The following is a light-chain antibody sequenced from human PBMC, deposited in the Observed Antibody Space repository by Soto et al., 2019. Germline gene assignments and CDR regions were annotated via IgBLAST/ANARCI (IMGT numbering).Light chain of an antibody. Sequence: DIQMTQSHSTLSASVGDRVTITCRASQSISSWLAWYQQKPGKAPKLLIYDASSLESGVPSRFSGSGSGTEFTLTISSLQPDDFATYYCQQYDSYSSGPFGQGTKVDIK. J-gene: IGKJ1*01. CDR3: QQYDSYSSGP. CDR1: QSISSW. CDR2: DAS. V-gene: IGKV1-5*01.